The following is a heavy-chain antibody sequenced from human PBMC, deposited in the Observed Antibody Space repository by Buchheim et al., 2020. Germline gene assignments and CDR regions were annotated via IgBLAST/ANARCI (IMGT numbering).Heavy chain of an antibody. Sequence: EVKLVDSGGGLVKPGGSLKISCAASGFTFKNAWMSWVRQAPGKGLEWVGRIKSKVDGETSDYAAPVQGRFRISRDESRNVLSLQMDSLKTEDTAVYYCATDPDSSSYYSFDYWGQG. CDR3: ATDPDSSSYYSFDY. CDR2: IKSKVDGETS. J-gene: IGHJ4*02. CDR1: GFTFKNAW. D-gene: IGHD3-22*01. V-gene: IGHV3-15*01.